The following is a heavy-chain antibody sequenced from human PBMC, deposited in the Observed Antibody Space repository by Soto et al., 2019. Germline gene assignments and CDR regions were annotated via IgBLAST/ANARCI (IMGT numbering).Heavy chain of an antibody. V-gene: IGHV3-53*01. Sequence: EVQLVESGGGLIQPGGSLRMSCAASGFTVSSHYMSWVRQAPGKGLEWVSVIYSGGSTHYADSVKGRFTISRDNSKNTLDLQMNSLGAGDTAVYYWARGGGGLRFDYWGQGTLVTFSP. D-gene: IGHD3-16*01. J-gene: IGHJ4*02. CDR1: GFTVSSHY. CDR2: IYSGGST. CDR3: ARGGGGLRFDY.